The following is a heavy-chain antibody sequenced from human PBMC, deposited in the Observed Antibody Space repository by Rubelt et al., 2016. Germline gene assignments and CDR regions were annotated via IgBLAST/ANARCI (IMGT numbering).Heavy chain of an antibody. CDR1: GGSISSSSYY. CDR3: ATAIFGVVPGAFDI. CDR2: SHYSGST. D-gene: IGHD3-3*01. V-gene: IGHV4-39*07. Sequence: QLQLQESGPGLVKPSETLSLTCTVSGGSISSSSYYWGWIRQPPGKGLEWIGSSHYSGSTNYNPSLKSRVTISVDTSKNQFSLKLSSVTAADTAVYYCATAIFGVVPGAFDIWGQGTMVTVSS. J-gene: IGHJ3*02.